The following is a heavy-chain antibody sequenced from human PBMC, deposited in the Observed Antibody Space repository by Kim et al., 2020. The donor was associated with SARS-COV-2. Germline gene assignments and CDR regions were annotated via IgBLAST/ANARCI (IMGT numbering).Heavy chain of an antibody. CDR3: AREVGSRGWYTVDY. J-gene: IGHJ4*02. D-gene: IGHD6-19*01. V-gene: IGHV3-23*01. Sequence: ADSVKGRFTISGDNSKNTLFLQMNSLRAEDTAIYFCAREVGSRGWYTVDYWGQGTLVTVSS.